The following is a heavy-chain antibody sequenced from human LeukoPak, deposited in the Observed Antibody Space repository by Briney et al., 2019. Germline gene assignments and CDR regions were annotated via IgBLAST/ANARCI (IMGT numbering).Heavy chain of an antibody. V-gene: IGHV6-1*01. CDR1: GDSASSNSAA. CDR2: TYYRSKWYN. J-gene: IGHJ4*02. D-gene: IGHD3-22*01. Sequence: SQTPSLTCALSGDSASSNSAAWNWIRQSPTSGLEWLGRTYYRSKWYNDYSVSVKSRITINPDTSKNHFSLQLNSVTPEDTAVYYCARDRTYYYDSSGYPSFDYWGQGTLVTVSS. CDR3: ARDRTYYYDSSGYPSFDY.